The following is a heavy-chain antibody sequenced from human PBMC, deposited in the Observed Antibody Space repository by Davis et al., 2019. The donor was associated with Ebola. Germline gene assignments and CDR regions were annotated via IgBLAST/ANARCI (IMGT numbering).Heavy chain of an antibody. CDR3: ARHKYSSSFYEGFDS. D-gene: IGHD6-13*01. V-gene: IGHV5-51*01. CDR1: GYSFSTYW. Sequence: GGSLRLSCKTSGYSFSTYWIGWVRQKPGKGLEWVGIIYPGYYPGGSNPRYSPSFQGQVTISADKSSNTAYLQWDSLKASDSAIYYCARHKYSSSFYEGFDSWGQGTLVTVSS. J-gene: IGHJ4*02. CDR2: IYPGYYPGGSNP.